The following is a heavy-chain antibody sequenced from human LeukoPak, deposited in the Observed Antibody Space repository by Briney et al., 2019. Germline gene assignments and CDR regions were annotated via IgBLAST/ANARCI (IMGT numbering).Heavy chain of an antibody. J-gene: IGHJ4*02. CDR1: GGSISSGDYY. Sequence: PSQTLSLTCTVSGGSISSGDYYWSWIRQPPGKGLEWIGYIYYSGSTYYNPSLKSRVTISVDTSKNQFSLKLSSVTAADTAVYYCAREAYCYGSGSYYNGLDYWGQGTLVTVSS. CDR3: AREAYCYGSGSYYNGLDY. V-gene: IGHV4-30-4*01. CDR2: IYYSGST. D-gene: IGHD3-10*01.